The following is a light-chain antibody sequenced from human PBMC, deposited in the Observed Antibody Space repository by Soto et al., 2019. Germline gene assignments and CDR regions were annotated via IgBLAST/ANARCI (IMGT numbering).Light chain of an antibody. Sequence: EIVVTQSPATLSVSPGERATLSCRANQSVSNYLARYQQKPGQAPRLLVYGASTRATDIPARFSGSVSGTEFTLTISSLQSEDYALYYCQQYYKWPGTFGRGTKVKIK. J-gene: IGKJ1*01. V-gene: IGKV3-15*01. CDR1: QSVSNY. CDR2: GAS. CDR3: QQYYKWPGT.